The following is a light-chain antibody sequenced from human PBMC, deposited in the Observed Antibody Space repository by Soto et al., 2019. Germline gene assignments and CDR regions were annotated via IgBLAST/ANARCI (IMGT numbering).Light chain of an antibody. CDR2: KVS. V-gene: IGKV2-30*02. Sequence: SVYPGARAITSGQAAPSVFRALASFVHSDGIAYFSWFQQRPGRSPRRLIYKVSNRDSGVPARFSGSGSGTDFALKISRVEAEDVGVYYCMHGTLWPIPFGQGTRLEIK. CDR3: MHGTLWPIP. J-gene: IGKJ5*01. CDR1: ASFVHSDGIAY.